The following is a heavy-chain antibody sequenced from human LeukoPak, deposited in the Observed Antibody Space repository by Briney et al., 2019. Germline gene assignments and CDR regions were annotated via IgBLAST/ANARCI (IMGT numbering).Heavy chain of an antibody. V-gene: IGHV3-7*01. CDR3: ARDGGWAVRGADY. D-gene: IGHD3-10*01. CDR2: IKQDGSQR. Sequence: GGSLRLSCAASGFTFSDYWMTWVRQARRKGLEWVANIKQDGSQRYYVDSVKGRFTISRDNAKNSLYLQMNSLRAEDTAVYYCARDGGWAVRGADYWGQGTLVIVSS. CDR1: GFTFSDYW. J-gene: IGHJ4*02.